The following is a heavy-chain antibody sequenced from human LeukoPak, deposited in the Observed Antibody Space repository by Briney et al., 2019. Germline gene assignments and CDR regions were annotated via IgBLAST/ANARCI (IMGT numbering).Heavy chain of an antibody. V-gene: IGHV1-18*01. CDR2: ISAYNGNT. D-gene: IGHD1-26*01. Sequence: ASVKVSCKASGGTFSSYAISWVRQAPGQGLEWMGWISAYNGNTNYAQKLQGRVTMTTDTSTSTAYMELRSLRSDDTAVYYCARDRGSYPFDYWGQGTLVTVSS. CDR1: GGTFSSYA. J-gene: IGHJ4*02. CDR3: ARDRGSYPFDY.